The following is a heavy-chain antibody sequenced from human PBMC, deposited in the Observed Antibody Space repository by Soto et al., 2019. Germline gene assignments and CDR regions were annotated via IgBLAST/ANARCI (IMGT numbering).Heavy chain of an antibody. D-gene: IGHD4-17*01. J-gene: IGHJ5*02. CDR3: ASFRRRGDYWFDP. Sequence: SETLSLTRTVSGGSISSSSYYWGWIRQPPGKGLEWIGSIYYSGSTYYNPSLKSRVTISVDTSKNQFSLKLSSVTAADTAVYYCASFRRRGDYWFDPWGQGTLVTVSS. CDR2: IYYSGST. V-gene: IGHV4-39*01. CDR1: GGSISSSSYY.